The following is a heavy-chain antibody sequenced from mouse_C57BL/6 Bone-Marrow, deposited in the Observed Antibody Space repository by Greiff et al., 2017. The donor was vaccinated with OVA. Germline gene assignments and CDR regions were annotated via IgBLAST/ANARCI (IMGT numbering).Heavy chain of an antibody. D-gene: IGHD2-4*01. CDR2: ISSGSSTI. Sequence: EVQLMESGGGLVQPGGSRKLSCAASGFTFSSFGMHWVRQAPEKGLEWVAYISSGSSTIYYADTVKGRFTISRDNPKNTLFLQMTSLRSEDTAMYYCARYDYYFDYWGQGTTLTVSS. CDR3: ARYDYYFDY. CDR1: GFTFSSFG. J-gene: IGHJ2*01. V-gene: IGHV5-17*02.